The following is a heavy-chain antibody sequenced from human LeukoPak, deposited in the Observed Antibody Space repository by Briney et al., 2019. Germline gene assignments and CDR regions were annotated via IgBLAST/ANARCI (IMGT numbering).Heavy chain of an antibody. Sequence: SETLSLTCSVSGASVNNYSWAWIRQSAGRGLEWIGRVYPSGTTNYNPSLQSRVTMSVDTSKNQFSLRLKSVTAADTAIYYCARDHSSGWTAEFDFWGQGTLVTVSS. CDR2: VYPSGTT. J-gene: IGHJ4*02. CDR1: GASVNNYS. CDR3: ARDHSSGWTAEFDF. D-gene: IGHD6-19*01. V-gene: IGHV4-4*07.